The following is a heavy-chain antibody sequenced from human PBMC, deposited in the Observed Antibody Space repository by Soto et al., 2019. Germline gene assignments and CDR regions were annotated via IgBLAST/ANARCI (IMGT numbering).Heavy chain of an antibody. CDR1: GFTFSNAW. J-gene: IGHJ4*02. D-gene: IGHD3-10*01. Sequence: PGGSLRLSCAASGFTFSNAWMSWVRQAPGKGLEWVGRIKSKTDGGTTDYAAPVKGRFTISRDDSKNTLHLQMNSLKTEDTAVYYCTTDRNVLLWFGELSVDYWGQGTLVTVSS. CDR3: TTDRNVLLWFGELSVDY. V-gene: IGHV3-15*01. CDR2: IKSKTDGGTT.